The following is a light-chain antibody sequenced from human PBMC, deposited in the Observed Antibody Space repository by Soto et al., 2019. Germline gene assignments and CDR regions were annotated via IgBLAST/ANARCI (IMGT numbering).Light chain of an antibody. CDR1: QSVSNNY. CDR2: GTS. Sequence: EIVLTQSPATLSVSPGERATLSCRASQSVSNNYLAWYQQKPGQAPRLLISGTSSRATGIPDRFSGSGAGTDFTLTISRLEPEDVATYYCQKYNSAPRTFGQGTKVDIK. V-gene: IGKV3-20*01. CDR3: QKYNSAPRT. J-gene: IGKJ1*01.